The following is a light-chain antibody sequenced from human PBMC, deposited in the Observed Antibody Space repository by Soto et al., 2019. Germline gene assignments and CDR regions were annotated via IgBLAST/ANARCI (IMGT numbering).Light chain of an antibody. Sequence: QSVLTQPPSASGTPGQRVTISCSGSSSNIGSHYVFWFQQLPGTAPKLLLYRTNQRPSGVPDRFSGSKSGTSASLAISGLRSEDEADYYCAAWDDRSSGWVFGGGTKLTVL. CDR3: AAWDDRSSGWV. J-gene: IGLJ3*02. CDR1: SSNIGSHY. CDR2: RTN. V-gene: IGLV1-47*01.